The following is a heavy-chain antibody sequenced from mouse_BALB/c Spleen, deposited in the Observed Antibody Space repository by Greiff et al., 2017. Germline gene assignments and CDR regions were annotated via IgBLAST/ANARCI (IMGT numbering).Heavy chain of an antibody. CDR1: GFNIKDYY. CDR3: NPYYYGSSYGGFAY. D-gene: IGHD1-1*01. J-gene: IGHJ3*01. CDR2: IDPENGDT. V-gene: IGHV14-4*02. Sequence: VQLKQSGAELVRSGASVKLSCTASGFNIKDYYMHWVKQRPEQGLEWIGWIDPENGDTEYAPKFQGKATMTADTSSNTAYLQLSSLTSEDTAVYYCNPYYYGSSYGGFAYWGQGTLVTVSA.